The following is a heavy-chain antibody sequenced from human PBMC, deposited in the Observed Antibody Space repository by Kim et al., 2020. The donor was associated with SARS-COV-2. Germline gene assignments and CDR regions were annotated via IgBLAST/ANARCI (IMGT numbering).Heavy chain of an antibody. CDR2: IYHSGST. CDR3: ASSLPSNGFYGMDV. D-gene: IGHD6-19*01. J-gene: IGHJ6*02. CDR1: GGSISSNSW. V-gene: IGHV4-4*02. Sequence: SETLSLTCAVSGGSISSNSWWSWVRQPPGKGLEWIGEIYHSGSTNYNPSLKSRVTISVDKPKNQFSLKVNSVTAADTAVYYCASSLPSNGFYGMDVWGQGTTVTVSS.